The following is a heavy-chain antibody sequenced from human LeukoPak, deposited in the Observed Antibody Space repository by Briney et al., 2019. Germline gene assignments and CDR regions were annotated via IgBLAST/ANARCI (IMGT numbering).Heavy chain of an antibody. V-gene: IGHV1-18*01. CDR3: ARGILRYFDWLLQPTSYFDY. CDR2: ISAYNGNT. J-gene: IGHJ4*02. Sequence: ASVKVSCKASGYTFTSYGISWVRQAPGQGLEWMGWISAYNGNTNYAQKLQGRVTMTTDTSTSTAYMELRSLRSDDTAVYYCARGILRYFDWLLQPTSYFDYWGQGTLVTVSS. D-gene: IGHD3-9*01. CDR1: GYTFTSYG.